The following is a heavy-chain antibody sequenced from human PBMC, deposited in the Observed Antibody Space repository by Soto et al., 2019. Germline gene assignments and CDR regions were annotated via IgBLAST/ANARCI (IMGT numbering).Heavy chain of an antibody. V-gene: IGHV4-31*03. Sequence: SETLSLTCTVSGGSISSGGYYCSWIRQHPGKGLEWIGYIYYSGSTYYNPSLKSRITISVDTSKNQFSLKLTSVTAADTAVYYCARNHPTYGDYVDYWGQGTLVTVSS. CDR1: GGSISSGGYY. J-gene: IGHJ4*02. D-gene: IGHD4-17*01. CDR2: IYYSGST. CDR3: ARNHPTYGDYVDY.